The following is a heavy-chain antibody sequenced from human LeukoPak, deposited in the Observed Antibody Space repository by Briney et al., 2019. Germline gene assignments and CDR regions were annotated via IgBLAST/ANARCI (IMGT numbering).Heavy chain of an antibody. D-gene: IGHD1-26*01. CDR2: INHSGST. CDR3: ARRPRNSGSYDGPPGLDY. V-gene: IGHV4-34*01. J-gene: IGHJ4*02. Sequence: PSETLSLTCTVSGGSISSYYWSWIRQPPGKGLEWIGEINHSGSTNYNPSLKSRVTISVDTSKNQFFLKLSSVTAADTGVYYCARRPRNSGSYDGPPGLDYWGQGTLVTVSS. CDR1: GGSISSYY.